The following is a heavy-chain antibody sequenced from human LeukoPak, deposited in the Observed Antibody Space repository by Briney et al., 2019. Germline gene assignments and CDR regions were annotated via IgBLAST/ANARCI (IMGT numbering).Heavy chain of an antibody. D-gene: IGHD6-13*01. CDR3: ARDWVGIAAAQGGAFDI. Sequence: GGSLRLSCAASGFTFSSYAMHWVRQAPGKGLEWVAVISYDGSNKYYADSVKGRFTISRDNSKNTLYLQMNSLRAEDTAVYYCARDWVGIAAAQGGAFDIWGQGTMVTVSS. J-gene: IGHJ3*02. CDR2: ISYDGSNK. CDR1: GFTFSSYA. V-gene: IGHV3-30*04.